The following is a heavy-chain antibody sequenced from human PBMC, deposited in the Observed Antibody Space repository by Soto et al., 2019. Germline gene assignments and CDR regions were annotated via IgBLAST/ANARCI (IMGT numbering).Heavy chain of an antibody. CDR2: MNPGSGDT. J-gene: IGHJ5*02. D-gene: IGHD3-10*01. CDR3: ARMETSGSLNSFET. CDR1: GYSFTNND. Sequence: ASVKVSCKASGYSFTNNDVSWVRQATLQVLEWMVWMNPGSGDTGYAQRFQGRVTMTRDISIATAYMELSSLRSDDTAIYYCARMETSGSLNSFETWGKGTRVTVSS. V-gene: IGHV1-8*01.